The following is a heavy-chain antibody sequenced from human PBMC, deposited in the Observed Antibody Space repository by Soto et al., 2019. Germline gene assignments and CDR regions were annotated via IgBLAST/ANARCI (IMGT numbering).Heavy chain of an antibody. D-gene: IGHD6-13*01. V-gene: IGHV3-33*01. CDR2: IWYDGSNK. J-gene: IGHJ6*02. Sequence: QVQLVESGGGVVQPGRSLRLSCAASGFTFSSYGMHWVRQAPGKGLEWVAVIWYDGSNKYYADSVKGRFTISRDNSKNTLYLQMNSLRAEDTAVYYCARCGAAAGTYYYYGMDVWGQGTTVTVSS. CDR1: GFTFSSYG. CDR3: ARCGAAAGTYYYYGMDV.